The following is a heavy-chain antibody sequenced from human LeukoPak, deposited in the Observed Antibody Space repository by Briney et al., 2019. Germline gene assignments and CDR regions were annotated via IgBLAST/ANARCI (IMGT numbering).Heavy chain of an antibody. D-gene: IGHD6-13*01. CDR3: ATAAGHNKYDY. V-gene: IGHV3-23*01. Sequence: GGSLRLSCAASGFTFSHYAMSWVRQAPGKGLEWVSGISGSGGNTYYADSVKGRFTISRDNAKNTLYLQMNSLRAEDTAVYYCATAAGHNKYDYWGQGTLVTVSS. J-gene: IGHJ4*02. CDR1: GFTFSHYA. CDR2: ISGSGGNT.